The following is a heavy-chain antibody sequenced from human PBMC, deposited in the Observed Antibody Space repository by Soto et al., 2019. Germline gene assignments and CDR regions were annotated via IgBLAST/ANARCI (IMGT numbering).Heavy chain of an antibody. CDR2: IWYDGSNK. CDR3: ARERQLCIDY. J-gene: IGHJ4*02. CDR1: GFTFSSYG. Sequence: QVQLVESGGGVVQPGRSLRLSCAASGFTFSSYGMHWVRQAPGKGLEWVAVIWYDGSNKYYADSVKGRFTISRDNSKNTLYLQMNSLSAEDTAVYYCARERQLCIDYWGQGTLVTVSS. V-gene: IGHV3-33*01. D-gene: IGHD5-18*01.